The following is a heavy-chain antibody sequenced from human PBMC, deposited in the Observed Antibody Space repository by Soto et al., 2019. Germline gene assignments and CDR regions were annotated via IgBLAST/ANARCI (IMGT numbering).Heavy chain of an antibody. J-gene: IGHJ4*01. CDR3: AKHRPRDYGDYVFRYYFDY. D-gene: IGHD4-17*01. CDR1: GFTFSAFE. Sequence: GSLRLSCAASGFTFSAFEMNWVRQAPGKGLEWLSYIYNSGSTMTYADSVKGRFAISRDNAKNSLYLQMYSLRAEDTAVYYCAKHRPRDYGDYVFRYYFDYWGHGTLVTVSS. CDR2: IYNSGSTM. V-gene: IGHV3-48*03.